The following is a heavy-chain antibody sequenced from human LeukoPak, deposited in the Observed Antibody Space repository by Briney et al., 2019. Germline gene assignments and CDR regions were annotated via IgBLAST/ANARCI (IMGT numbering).Heavy chain of an antibody. CDR2: ISGSGGST. D-gene: IGHD6-6*01. CDR1: GFTFSSYA. Sequence: SGGSLRLSCAASGFTFSSYAMSWVRQAPGKGLEWVSAISGSGGSTYYADSVKGRFTISRDNSKNTLYLQMNSLRAEDTAAYYCAKDRYRQLDLPPSYWGQGTLVTVSS. V-gene: IGHV3-23*01. J-gene: IGHJ4*02. CDR3: AKDRYRQLDLPPSY.